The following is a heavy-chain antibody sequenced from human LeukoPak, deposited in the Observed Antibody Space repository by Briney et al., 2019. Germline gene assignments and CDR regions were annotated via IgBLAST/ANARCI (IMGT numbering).Heavy chain of an antibody. CDR2: ISSSSSYI. Sequence: GGSLRLSCAASGFTFSSYSMNWVRQAPGKGLEWVSSISSSSSYIYYADSVKGRFTISRDNAKNSLYLQMNSLRAEDTAVYYCARGGKSVWRSYYFDYWGQGTLVTVSS. V-gene: IGHV3-21*01. D-gene: IGHD3-16*01. CDR1: GFTFSSYS. CDR3: ARGGKSVWRSYYFDY. J-gene: IGHJ4*02.